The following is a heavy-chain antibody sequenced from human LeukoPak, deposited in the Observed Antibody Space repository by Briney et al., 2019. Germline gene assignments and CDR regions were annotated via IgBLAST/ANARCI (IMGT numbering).Heavy chain of an antibody. J-gene: IGHJ4*02. Sequence: PSETLSLTCTVSGGSISSSLYHWGWIRQSPGKNLEWLGSIYYTGTTHYNPSLKSRVTISVDTSKNQFSLKLSSVTAADTAVYYCARLRTYYDILTGQDYWGQGTLVTVSS. D-gene: IGHD3-9*01. CDR2: IYYTGTT. V-gene: IGHV4-39*01. CDR1: GGSISSSLYH. CDR3: ARLRTYYDILTGQDY.